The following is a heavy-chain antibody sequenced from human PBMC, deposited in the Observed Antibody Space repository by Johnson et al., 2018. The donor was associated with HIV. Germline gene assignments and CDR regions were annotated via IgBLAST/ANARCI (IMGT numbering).Heavy chain of an antibody. J-gene: IGHJ3*02. CDR3: ARDFVGYYDSSVYYYEWCDAFDI. Sequence: QMQLVESGGGVVQPGRSLRLSCAASGFTFNNYGMHWVRQAPGKGLEWVAVISYDGSNKYYADSVKGRFTISRDNAKNSLYLQMNSLRAEDTAVYYCARDFVGYYDSSVYYYEWCDAFDIWGQGTMVTVSS. CDR2: ISYDGSNK. D-gene: IGHD3-22*01. CDR1: GFTFNNYG. V-gene: IGHV3-30*03.